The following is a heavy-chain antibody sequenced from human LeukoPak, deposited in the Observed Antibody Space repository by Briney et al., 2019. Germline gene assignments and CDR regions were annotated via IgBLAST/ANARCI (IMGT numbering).Heavy chain of an antibody. D-gene: IGHD6-19*01. J-gene: IGHJ5*02. Sequence: GGSLRLSCAASEFTFSSYWMSWARQAPGKGLEWVANIKQDGSDKYYVDSVKGRFTISRDNAKNSLYLQMNSLRAEDTAVYYCARQSENWFDPWGQGTLVTVSS. CDR2: IKQDGSDK. V-gene: IGHV3-7*01. CDR3: ARQSENWFDP. CDR1: EFTFSSYW.